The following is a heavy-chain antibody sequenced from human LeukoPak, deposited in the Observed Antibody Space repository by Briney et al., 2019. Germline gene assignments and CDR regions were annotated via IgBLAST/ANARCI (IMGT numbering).Heavy chain of an antibody. CDR2: IYYSGNT. CDR1: GASISGSGYY. V-gene: IGHV4-39*07. Sequence: SETLSLTCAVSGASISGSGYYWGWIRQPPGKGLEWIGSIYYSGNTYYNPSLKSRVSISLDTSKNQFSLRLTSVTAADMALYYCAREGVAAFGDYEYWGQGTLVTVSS. J-gene: IGHJ4*02. D-gene: IGHD4-17*01. CDR3: AREGVAAFGDYEY.